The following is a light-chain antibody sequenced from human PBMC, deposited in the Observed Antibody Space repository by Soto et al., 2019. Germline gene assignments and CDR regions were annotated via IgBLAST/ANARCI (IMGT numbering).Light chain of an antibody. CDR2: AAS. V-gene: IGKV1-9*01. CDR3: QQLNSYSPIT. CDR1: QGISSY. J-gene: IGKJ5*01. Sequence: DIQLTQSPSFLSASVGDRVTITCRASQGISSYLAWYQQKPGKAPNLLIYAASTLQSGVPSRFSGSGSGTAFTLTISSLQPEDFATYYCQQLNSYSPITFGQGTRLEIK.